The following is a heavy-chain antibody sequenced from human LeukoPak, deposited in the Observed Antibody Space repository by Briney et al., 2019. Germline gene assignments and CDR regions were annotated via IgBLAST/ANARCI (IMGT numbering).Heavy chain of an antibody. CDR1: SGSINSYY. CDR2: INYSGTT. D-gene: IGHD6-13*01. V-gene: IGHV4-59*01. J-gene: IGHJ4*02. CDR3: ASFTAAAGKDPPR. Sequence: PSETLSLTCTVSSGSINSYYWSCLRQPPGKGLEWIGYINYSGTTNYNSYLKSRVPISVETSKNQCSLKLSSVAAADTAVYYCASFTAAAGKDPPRWGQGTLVTVSS.